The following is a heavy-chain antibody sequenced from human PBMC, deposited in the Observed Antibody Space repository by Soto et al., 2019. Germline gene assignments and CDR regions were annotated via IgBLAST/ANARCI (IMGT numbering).Heavy chain of an antibody. CDR1: GFAFSTYG. J-gene: IGHJ4*01. CDR2: IWYDGSNK. D-gene: IGHD1-26*01. Sequence: QVQLVESGGGVVQPGRSLRLSCAASGFAFSTYGMHWVRQAPGKGLDWVAVIWYDGSNKYYADSVKGRFTISRDNFKNTIYLQMNSLRVEDTAVYYCARAVGPFDYWGQGTLVTVSS. CDR3: ARAVGPFDY. V-gene: IGHV3-33*01.